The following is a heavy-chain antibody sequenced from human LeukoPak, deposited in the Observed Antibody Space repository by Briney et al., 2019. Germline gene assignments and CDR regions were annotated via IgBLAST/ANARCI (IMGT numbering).Heavy chain of an antibody. D-gene: IGHD6-13*01. CDR2: IYFSGST. J-gene: IGHJ5*02. CDR1: GASISSNSYY. Sequence: PSETLSLTCTVSGASISSNSYYWGWIRQPPGKGLEWIGSIYFSGSTYYNPSLKSRVTISIDTSKNQFSLKLSSVTAADTAVYYCARAKEDSSSWYARFDPWGQGTLVTVSS. V-gene: IGHV4-39*07. CDR3: ARAKEDSSSWYARFDP.